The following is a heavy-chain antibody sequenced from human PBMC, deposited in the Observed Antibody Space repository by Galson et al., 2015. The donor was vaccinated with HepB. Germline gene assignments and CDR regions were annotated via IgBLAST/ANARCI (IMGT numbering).Heavy chain of an antibody. CDR2: MNPNSGNT. CDR3: ARSRISLAYYYGMDV. CDR1: GYTFTSYD. D-gene: IGHD2-15*01. V-gene: IGHV1-8*01. J-gene: IGHJ6*02. Sequence: SVKVSCKASGYTFTSYDINWVRQATGQGLEWMGWMNPNSGNTGFAQKFQGRVTMTRNTSISTAYMELSSLRSEDTAVYYCARSRISLAYYYGMDVWGQGTTVTVS.